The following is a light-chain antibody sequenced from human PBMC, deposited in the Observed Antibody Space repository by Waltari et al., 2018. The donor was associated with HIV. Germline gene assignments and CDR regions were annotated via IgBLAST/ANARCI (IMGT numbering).Light chain of an antibody. Sequence: DIVMTQSPDSLVVSLGERATINCKSSPSVLYSSNNKNYLAWYQQKLVQPPKLLIYWASTRESGVPDRFSGSGSGTDFTLTISSLQAEDVAVYYCQQYYSTPLTFGQGTKVEIK. J-gene: IGKJ1*01. V-gene: IGKV4-1*01. CDR1: PSVLYSSNNKNY. CDR2: WAS. CDR3: QQYYSTPLT.